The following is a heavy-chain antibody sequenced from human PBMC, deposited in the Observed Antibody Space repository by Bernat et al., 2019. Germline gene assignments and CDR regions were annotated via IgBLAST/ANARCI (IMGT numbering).Heavy chain of an antibody. V-gene: IGHV3-48*03. CDR2: ISSSGSTI. D-gene: IGHD3-22*01. Sequence: EVQLEESGGGLVQPGGSLRLSCAASGFTFSSYEMNWVRQAPGKGLEWVSYISSSGSTIYYADSVKGRFTISRDNAKNSLYLQMNSLRAEDTAVYYCARGGQAYYYDSSGYYLDYWGQGTLVTVSS. CDR1: GFTFSSYE. J-gene: IGHJ4*02. CDR3: ARGGQAYYYDSSGYYLDY.